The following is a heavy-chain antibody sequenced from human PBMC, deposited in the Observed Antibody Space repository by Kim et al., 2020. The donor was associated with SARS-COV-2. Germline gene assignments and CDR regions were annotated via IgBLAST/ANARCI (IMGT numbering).Heavy chain of an antibody. J-gene: IGHJ5*02. Sequence: ASVKVSCKASGYTFTSYAMHWVRQAPGQRLEWMGWINAGNGNTKYSQKFQGRVTITRDTSASTAYMELSSLRSEDTAVYYCARVVAAAGTHGGRWFDPWGQGTLVTVSS. CDR3: ARVVAAAGTHGGRWFDP. D-gene: IGHD6-13*01. CDR1: GYTFTSYA. V-gene: IGHV1-3*01. CDR2: INAGNGNT.